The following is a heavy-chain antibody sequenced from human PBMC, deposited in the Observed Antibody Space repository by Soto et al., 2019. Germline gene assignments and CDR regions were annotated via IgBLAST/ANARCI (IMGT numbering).Heavy chain of an antibody. Sequence: EVQLVESGGGLVQPGGSLRLSCAASGFTFSSYWMHWVRQAPGKGLVWVSRINSDGSSTSYADSVKGRFTISRDNAKNALYLQMNSLSAEDTAVYYCARDLYYDILTGYYSPAFDYWGQGTLVTVSS. J-gene: IGHJ4*02. CDR2: INSDGSST. CDR3: ARDLYYDILTGYYSPAFDY. CDR1: GFTFSSYW. D-gene: IGHD3-9*01. V-gene: IGHV3-74*01.